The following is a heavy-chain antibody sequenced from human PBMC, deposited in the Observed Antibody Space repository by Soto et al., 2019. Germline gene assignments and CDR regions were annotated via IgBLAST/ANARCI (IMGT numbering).Heavy chain of an antibody. CDR3: VRDPQRNDY. V-gene: IGHV1-18*04. CDR2: ISANSGNT. Sequence: QVQLVQSGPEVKKPGASVKVSCKASGYSFTSYGVSWVRQPPGQGLGWMGWISANSGNTDYAQKFRGRVTMTTETATSTAYMDLRSLRSDDTAVYYCVRDPQRNDYWGQGTLVTVSS. CDR1: GYSFTSYG. D-gene: IGHD6-25*01. J-gene: IGHJ4*02.